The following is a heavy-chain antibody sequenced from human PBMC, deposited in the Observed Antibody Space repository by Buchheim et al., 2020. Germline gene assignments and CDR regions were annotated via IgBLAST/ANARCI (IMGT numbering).Heavy chain of an antibody. D-gene: IGHD6-13*01. CDR1: GGSISDSTYY. CDR3: ARHRGYGSSWYYFDY. J-gene: IGHJ4*02. CDR2: IYYSGNT. V-gene: IGHV4-39*01. Sequence: QLQLQESGPGLVKPSETLSLTCTVSGGSISDSTYYWGWIRQPPGKGLEWIGTIYYSGNTYYNPSLKRRVTISVDTSKNQFSLNLNSVTAADTAVYYCARHRGYGSSWYYFDYWGQGTL.